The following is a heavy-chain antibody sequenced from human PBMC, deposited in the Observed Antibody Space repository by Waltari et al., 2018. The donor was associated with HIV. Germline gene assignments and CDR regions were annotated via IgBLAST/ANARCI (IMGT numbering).Heavy chain of an antibody. CDR3: ARASRGVAVAGFDY. V-gene: IGHV3-21*01. Sequence: EGQLVASGGGLVKAGGSLRLSCVASGFTFSSYTMNWSGKAPGKGLEWVSSISSSSSDIYYAVSVKGRFTISRDNAKNSLFLQMSSLRAEDMAVYYCARASRGVAVAGFDYWGQGILVTVSS. CDR2: ISSSSSDI. D-gene: IGHD6-19*01. J-gene: IGHJ4*02. CDR1: GFTFSSYT.